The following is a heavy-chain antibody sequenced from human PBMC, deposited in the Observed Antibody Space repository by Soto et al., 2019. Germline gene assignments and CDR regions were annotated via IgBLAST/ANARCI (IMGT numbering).Heavy chain of an antibody. D-gene: IGHD4-4*01. CDR2: MNPNSGNT. Sequence: QVQLVQSGAEVKKPGASVKVSCKASGYTFTSYDINWVRQATGQGLEWMGWMNPNSGNTGYAQKFQGRVTMTRNTSISTAYRELSSLRSEDTAVYYCAKHDYSNYYYYYGMDVWGQGTTVTVSS. CDR3: AKHDYSNYYYYYGMDV. CDR1: GYTFTSYD. J-gene: IGHJ6*02. V-gene: IGHV1-8*01.